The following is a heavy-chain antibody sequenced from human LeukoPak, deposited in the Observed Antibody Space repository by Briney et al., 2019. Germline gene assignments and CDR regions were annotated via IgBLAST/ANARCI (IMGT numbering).Heavy chain of an antibody. J-gene: IGHJ4*02. Sequence: SETLSLTCTVSSGSIRSNSYYWGWIRQPPGKGLEWIGTIYNSGTTYYSPSFKSRVTLAIDTSKNQFSLKVNSVTAADTAIYYCARHARGLATRPYYFDSWGQGTLVTVSS. CDR2: IYNSGTT. CDR1: SGSIRSNSYY. V-gene: IGHV4-39*01. D-gene: IGHD3-3*02. CDR3: ARHARGLATRPYYFDS.